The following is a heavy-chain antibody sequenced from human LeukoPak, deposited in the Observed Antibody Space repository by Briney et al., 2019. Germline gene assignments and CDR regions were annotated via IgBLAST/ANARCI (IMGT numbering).Heavy chain of an antibody. CDR3: AKAPGGGNWN. Sequence: GGSLRLSCAASGFTFSTYAMTWVRQAPGKGLEWVSVISGSGRSGTNYADSVKGRFTISRDNSKNTLYLQMNSLRVEDTAIYYCAKAPGGGNWNWGQGTLVTVSS. CDR2: ISGSGRSGT. D-gene: IGHD4-23*01. J-gene: IGHJ4*02. CDR1: GFTFSTYA. V-gene: IGHV3-23*01.